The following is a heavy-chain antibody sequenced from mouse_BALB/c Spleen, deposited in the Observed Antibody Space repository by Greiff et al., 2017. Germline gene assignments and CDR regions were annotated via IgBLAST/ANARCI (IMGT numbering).Heavy chain of an antibody. V-gene: IGHV5-6*01. J-gene: IGHJ4*01. Sequence: EVQLVESGGDLVKPGGSLKLSCAASGFTFSSYGMSWVRQTPDKRLEWVATISSGGSYTYYPDSVKGRFTISRDNAKNTLYLQMSSLKSEDTAMYYCARVELTGNYAMDYWGQGTSVTVSS. CDR1: GFTFSSYG. CDR3: ARVELTGNYAMDY. D-gene: IGHD4-1*01. CDR2: ISSGGSYT.